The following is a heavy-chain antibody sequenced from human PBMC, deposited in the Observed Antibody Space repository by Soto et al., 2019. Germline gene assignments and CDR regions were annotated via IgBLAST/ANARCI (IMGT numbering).Heavy chain of an antibody. CDR3: AKVMFSRQLALGECFDY. CDR1: GFTFSSYA. Sequence: EVQLLESGGGLVQPGGSLRLSCAASGFTFSSYAMSWVRPAPGKGLEWVSSISSSGGSTYYADSVKGRFTISRDNSQNTLYLQMNSLRAEDTAVDYCAKVMFSRQLALGECFDYWGQGILVTV. CDR2: ISSSGGST. D-gene: IGHD6-6*01. V-gene: IGHV3-23*01. J-gene: IGHJ4*02.